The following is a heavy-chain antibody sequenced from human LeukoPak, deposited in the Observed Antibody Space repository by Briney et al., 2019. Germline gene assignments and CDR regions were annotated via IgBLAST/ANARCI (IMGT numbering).Heavy chain of an antibody. J-gene: IGHJ3*02. CDR2: IIVSGGST. CDR1: GVTFSSYA. V-gene: IGHV3-23*01. Sequence: PGGSLRLSCAASGVTFSSYAMSWVRQAPGKGLEWVSAIIVSGGSTYYADSVKGRFTISRDNSKNTLYLQMNSLIAEDTAVYYCAKDAGGYYDSSGYFLGAFDIWGQGTMVTVSS. D-gene: IGHD3-22*01. CDR3: AKDAGGYYDSSGYFLGAFDI.